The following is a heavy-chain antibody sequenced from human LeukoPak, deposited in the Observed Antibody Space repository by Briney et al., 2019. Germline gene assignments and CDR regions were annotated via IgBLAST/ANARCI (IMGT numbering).Heavy chain of an antibody. CDR2: IKQDGSEK. CDR1: GFTFSSYW. Sequence: SGGSLRLSCAASGFTFSSYWMSWVRQAPGKGLEWVANIKQDGSEKYYVDSVKGRFTISRDNAKNSLYLQMNSLRAEDTALYYCAKERGTPRSYDAYDVWGQGTMVTVSS. CDR3: AKERGTPRSYDAYDV. J-gene: IGHJ3*01. V-gene: IGHV3-7*03. D-gene: IGHD5-18*01.